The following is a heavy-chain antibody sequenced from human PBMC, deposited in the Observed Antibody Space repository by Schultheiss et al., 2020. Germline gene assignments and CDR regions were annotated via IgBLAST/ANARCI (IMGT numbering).Heavy chain of an antibody. CDR1: GFTFSSYA. CDR3: AKVPRDILTGLYYYGMDV. Sequence: GSLRLSCAASGFTFSSYAMSWVRQAPGKGLEWVSAISGSGGSTYYADSVKGRFTISRDNSKNTLYLQMNSLRAEDTAVYYCAKVPRDILTGLYYYGMDVWGQGTTVNVSS. D-gene: IGHD3-9*01. CDR2: ISGSGGST. J-gene: IGHJ6*02. V-gene: IGHV3-23*01.